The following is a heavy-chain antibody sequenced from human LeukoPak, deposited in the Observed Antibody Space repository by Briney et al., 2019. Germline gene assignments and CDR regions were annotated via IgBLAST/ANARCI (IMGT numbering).Heavy chain of an antibody. CDR1: GFTFSSYA. J-gene: IGHJ5*02. V-gene: IGHV3-48*03. CDR3: ARDTKRFRNWFDP. D-gene: IGHD5-24*01. CDR2: ISSSGSTI. Sequence: GGSLRLSCAASGFTFSSYALSWVRQAPGKGLEWVSYISSSGSTIYYADSVKGRFTISRDNAKNSLYLQMNSLRAEDTAVYYCARDTKRFRNWFDPWGQGTLVTVSS.